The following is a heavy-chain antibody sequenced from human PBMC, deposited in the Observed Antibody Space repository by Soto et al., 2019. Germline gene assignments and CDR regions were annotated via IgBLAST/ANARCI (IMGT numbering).Heavy chain of an antibody. Sequence: PSETLSLTCCVSGGTITSGRSSWNWIRQSPGKGLEWIACVYHRGRSYYNPSPKSRVTISVDRSKNQFSLSLTSVTAADTAVYFCVSQRTTVPNQAYFDHWGPGALVTVSS. J-gene: IGHJ4*02. CDR1: GGTITSGRSS. V-gene: IGHV4-39*01. CDR2: VYHRGRS. D-gene: IGHD4-17*01. CDR3: VSQRTTVPNQAYFDH.